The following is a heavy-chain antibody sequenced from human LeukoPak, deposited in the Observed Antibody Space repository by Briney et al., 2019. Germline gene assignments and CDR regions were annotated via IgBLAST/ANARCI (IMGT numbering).Heavy chain of an antibody. J-gene: IGHJ4*02. V-gene: IGHV3-74*01. Sequence: GGSLRLSCAASGFTFSNYWMHWVRQAPGKGLVWVSRIKGDGSHAIYADSVKGRFTISRDNSKNTLYLQMNSLRAEDTAVYYCAPRTKTNGGYSYAQPFDYWGQGTLVTVSS. CDR3: APRTKTNGGYSYAQPFDY. D-gene: IGHD5-18*01. CDR1: GFTFSNYW. CDR2: IKGDGSHA.